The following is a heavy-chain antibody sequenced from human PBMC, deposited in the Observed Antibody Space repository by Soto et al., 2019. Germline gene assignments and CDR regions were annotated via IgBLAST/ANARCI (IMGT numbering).Heavy chain of an antibody. CDR3: ASYQLLYNWFDP. CDR2: ISSRGTTI. J-gene: IGHJ5*02. Sequence: EVRLVESGGGLVQPGGSLRLSCAASGFTFSTYEMNWVRQAPGKGLEWIAYISSRGTTIYYADSVKGRFTISRDNAKNSLYLQMNSLRAEDTALYYCASYQLLYNWFDPWGQGTLVTVSS. CDR1: GFTFSTYE. D-gene: IGHD2-2*01. V-gene: IGHV3-48*03.